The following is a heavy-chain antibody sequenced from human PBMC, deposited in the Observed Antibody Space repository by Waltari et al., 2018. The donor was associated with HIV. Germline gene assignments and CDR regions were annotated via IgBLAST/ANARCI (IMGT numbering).Heavy chain of an antibody. CDR2: IYYSGST. D-gene: IGHD3-22*01. CDR3: ASEGDYYDSSGYDDSGYFDY. Sequence: QLQLQESGPGLVKPSETLSLTCTVSGGSLSSSSYYWGWIRQPPGKGLEWIGSIYYSGSTYYNPSLKSRVTISVDTSKNQFSLKLSSVTAADTAVYYCASEGDYYDSSGYDDSGYFDYWGQGTLVTVSS. J-gene: IGHJ4*02. CDR1: GGSLSSSSYY. V-gene: IGHV4-39*07.